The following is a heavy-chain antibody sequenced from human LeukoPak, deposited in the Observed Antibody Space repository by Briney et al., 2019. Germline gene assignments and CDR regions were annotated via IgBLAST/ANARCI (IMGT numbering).Heavy chain of an antibody. Sequence: GASVKVSCKASGGTFSSYAISWVRQAPGQGLEWMGGIIPIFGTANYAQKFQGRVTITTDESTSTAYMELSSVTAADTAVYYCAREHGDSSSTSWDYWGQGTLVTVSS. CDR1: GGTFSSYA. CDR2: IIPIFGTA. D-gene: IGHD2-2*01. J-gene: IGHJ4*02. V-gene: IGHV1-69*05. CDR3: AREHGDSSSTSWDY.